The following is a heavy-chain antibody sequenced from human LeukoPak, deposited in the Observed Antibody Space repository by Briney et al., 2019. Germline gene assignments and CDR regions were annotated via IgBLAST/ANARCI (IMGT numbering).Heavy chain of an antibody. CDR3: ARDGITMIVVVHYINFDY. CDR2: ISYDGSNK. J-gene: IGHJ4*02. V-gene: IGHV3-30-3*01. Sequence: GGSLRLSCAASGFTFSSYAMHWVRQAPGKGLEWVAVISYDGSNKYYADSVKGRFTIYRDNSKNTLYLQMNSLRAEDTAVYYCARDGITMIVVVHYINFDYWGQGTLVTVSS. D-gene: IGHD3-22*01. CDR1: GFTFSSYA.